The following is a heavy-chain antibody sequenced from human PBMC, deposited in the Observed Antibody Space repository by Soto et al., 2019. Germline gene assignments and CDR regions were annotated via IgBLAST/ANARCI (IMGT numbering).Heavy chain of an antibody. D-gene: IGHD3-3*01. J-gene: IGHJ6*02. CDR1: GYTFTSYY. CDR3: ARDGDYYGMDV. V-gene: IGHV1-46*03. Sequence: ASVKVSCKASGYTFTSYYMHWVRQAPGQGLEGMGIINPSGGSTSYAQKFQGRVTMTRDTSTSKVYMELSSLRSEDTAIYYCARDGDYYGMDVWGQGTTVTVSS. CDR2: INPSGGST.